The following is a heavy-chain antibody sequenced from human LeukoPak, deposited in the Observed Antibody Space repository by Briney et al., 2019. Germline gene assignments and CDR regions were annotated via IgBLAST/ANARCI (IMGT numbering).Heavy chain of an antibody. CDR1: GFPFGDYY. D-gene: IGHD4-23*01. J-gene: IGHJ4*02. V-gene: IGHV3-72*01. CDR3: ARDLAYGGLRGDS. Sequence: GGSLRLSCAASGFPFGDYYMDWVRQAPGKGLEWVGRIRDKAHGYTTEYVASVKGRFTISRDDSKNSLYLQMNSLRTDDTAVYYCARDLAYGGLRGDSWGQGTLVTVSS. CDR2: IRDKAHGYTT.